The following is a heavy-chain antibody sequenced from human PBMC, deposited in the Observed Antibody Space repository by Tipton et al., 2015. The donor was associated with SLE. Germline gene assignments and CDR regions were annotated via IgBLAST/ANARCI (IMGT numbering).Heavy chain of an antibody. CDR2: IYTSGST. Sequence: TLSLTCTVSGGSIRSGSYYWSWIRQPAGKGLEWIGRIYTSGSTKYNPSLKSRVTISSDTSKNQVSLKLTSVSAADTAVYYCAGYYDFSSAYLTFWGQGTLVTVSS. CDR3: AGYYDFSSAYLTF. J-gene: IGHJ4*02. CDR1: GGSIRSGSYY. D-gene: IGHD3-3*01. V-gene: IGHV4-61*02.